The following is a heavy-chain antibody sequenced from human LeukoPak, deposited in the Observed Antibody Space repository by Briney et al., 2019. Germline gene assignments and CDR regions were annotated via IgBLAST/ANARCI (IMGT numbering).Heavy chain of an antibody. Sequence: GGSLRLSCAASGFTFSNYGMCWVRQAPGKGLEWVALIWYDGRNKYYADSVKGRFTISRDNSKNTLSLQLNSLRDEDTAVYYCARDGGSSGYHDALDIWGQGTMVTVSA. CDR2: IWYDGRNK. D-gene: IGHD3-22*01. V-gene: IGHV3-33*08. CDR1: GFTFSNYG. J-gene: IGHJ3*02. CDR3: ARDGGSSGYHDALDI.